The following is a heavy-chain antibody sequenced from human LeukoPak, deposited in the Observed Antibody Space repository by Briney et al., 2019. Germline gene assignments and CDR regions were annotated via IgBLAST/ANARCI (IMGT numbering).Heavy chain of an antibody. CDR3: AKDLALRDIVVVVAATGSPIDY. CDR1: GFTFSSYA. V-gene: IGHV3-23*01. J-gene: IGHJ4*02. D-gene: IGHD2-15*01. Sequence: GGSLRLSCAASGFTFSSYAMSWVRQAPGKGLEWVAAISGSGGSTYYADSVKGRFTISRDNSKNTLYLQMNSLRAEDTAVYYCAKDLALRDIVVVVAATGSPIDYWGQGTLVTVSS. CDR2: ISGSGGST.